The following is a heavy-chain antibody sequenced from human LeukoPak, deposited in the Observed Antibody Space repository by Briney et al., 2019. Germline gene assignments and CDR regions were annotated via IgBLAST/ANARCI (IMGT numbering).Heavy chain of an antibody. CDR3: ASSQRGSSGYDFDY. CDR2: INHSGST. D-gene: IGHD3-22*01. V-gene: IGHV4-34*01. Sequence: PSETLSLTCAVYGGSFSGYYWSWIRQPPGKGLEWIGEINHSGSTNYNPSLKSRVTISVEASKDQFSLKLSSVTAADTAVYYCASSQRGSSGYDFDYWGQGTLVTVSS. CDR1: GGSFSGYY. J-gene: IGHJ4*02.